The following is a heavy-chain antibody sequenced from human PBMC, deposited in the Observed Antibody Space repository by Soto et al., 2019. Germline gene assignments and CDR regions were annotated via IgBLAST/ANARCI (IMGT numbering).Heavy chain of an antibody. CDR2: IIHIFGTA. CDR3: ARGGGHYYDSSGYIDY. Sequence: QVQLVQSGAEVKKPGSSVKVSCKASGGTFSSYAISWVRQAPGQGLEWMGGIIHIFGTANYAQKFQGRVTITADESTSTAYMELSSLRSEDTAVYYCARGGGHYYDSSGYIDYWGQGTLVTVSS. CDR1: GGTFSSYA. V-gene: IGHV1-69*01. D-gene: IGHD3-22*01. J-gene: IGHJ4*02.